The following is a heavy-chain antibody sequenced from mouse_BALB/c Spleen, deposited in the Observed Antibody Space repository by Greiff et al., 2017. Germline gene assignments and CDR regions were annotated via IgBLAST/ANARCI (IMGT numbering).Heavy chain of an antibody. CDR2: ISYSGST. Sequence: EVKLMESGPGLVKPSQSLSLTCTVTGYSITSDYAWNWIRQFPGNKLEWMGYISYSGSTSYNPSLKSRISITRDTSKNQFFLQLNSVTTEDTATYYCASIQGAMDYWGQGTSVTVSS. V-gene: IGHV3-2*02. J-gene: IGHJ4*01. CDR3: ASIQGAMDY. D-gene: IGHD2-12*01. CDR1: GYSITSDYA.